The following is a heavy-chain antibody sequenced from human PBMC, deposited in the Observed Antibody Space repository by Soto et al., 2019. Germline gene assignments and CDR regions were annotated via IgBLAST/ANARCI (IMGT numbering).Heavy chain of an antibody. V-gene: IGHV3-66*01. CDR2: IYSGGST. CDR1: GFTVSSNY. Sequence: EVQLVESGGGLVQPGGSLRLSCAASGFTVSSNYMSWVRQAPGKGLEWVSVIYSGGSTYYADSVKGRFTISRDNSKNTLYLQMNSLRAEDTAVYYCARDQSAAAGSAYNWFDPWGQGTLVTVSS. J-gene: IGHJ5*02. D-gene: IGHD6-13*01. CDR3: ARDQSAAAGSAYNWFDP.